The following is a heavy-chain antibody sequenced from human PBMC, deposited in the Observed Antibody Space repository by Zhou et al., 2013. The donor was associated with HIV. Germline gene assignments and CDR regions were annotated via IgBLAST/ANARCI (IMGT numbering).Heavy chain of an antibody. J-gene: IGHJ6*02. D-gene: IGHD1-26*01. CDR3: ARVIGWDLRGYYNGMDI. V-gene: IGHV4-38-2*01. Sequence: QVQLQESGPGLVRPSETLSLTCAVSAYSISSGYYWGWIRQPPGKGLEWIGSIYQSGSTYYSPSLKSRVTISVDKSNNHFSLKLRSVTAADTAVYYCARVIGWDLRGYYNGMDIWGQGTTVTVSS. CDR1: AYSISSGYY. CDR2: IYQSGST.